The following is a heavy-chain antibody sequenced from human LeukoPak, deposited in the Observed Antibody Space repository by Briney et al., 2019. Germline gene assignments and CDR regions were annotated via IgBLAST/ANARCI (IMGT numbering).Heavy chain of an antibody. CDR1: GYTFTSYG. CDR2: ISAYNGNT. CDR3: ARGGPPLLAGFWGDYRVRGDDAFDI. J-gene: IGHJ3*02. V-gene: IGHV1-18*01. Sequence: ASVKVSCKASGYTFTSYGISWVRQAPGQGLEWMGWISAYNGNTNYAQKLQGRVTMTTDTSTSTAYMELRSLRSDDTAVYYCARGGPPLLAGFWGDYRVRGDDAFDIWGQGTMVTVSS. D-gene: IGHD3-16*02.